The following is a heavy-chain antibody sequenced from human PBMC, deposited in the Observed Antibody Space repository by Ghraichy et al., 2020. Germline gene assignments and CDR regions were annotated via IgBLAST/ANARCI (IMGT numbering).Heavy chain of an antibody. V-gene: IGHV4-34*01. CDR3: ARIPGYSYGHYYYYGMDV. Sequence: SETLSLTCAVYGGSFSGYYWSWIRQPPGKGLEWIGEINHSGSTNYNPSLKSRATISVDTSKNQFSLKLSSVTAADTAVYYCARIPGYSYGHYYYYGMDVWGQGTTVTVSS. J-gene: IGHJ6*02. D-gene: IGHD5-18*01. CDR2: INHSGST. CDR1: GGSFSGYY.